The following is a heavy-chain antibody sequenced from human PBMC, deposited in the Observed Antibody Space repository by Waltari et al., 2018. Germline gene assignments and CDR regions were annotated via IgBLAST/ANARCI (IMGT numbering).Heavy chain of an antibody. J-gene: IGHJ3*02. D-gene: IGHD3-22*01. CDR2: INWNSGSI. CDR1: GFTFDDLA. Sequence: EVQLVESGGGLVQPGRSLRLPCAASGFTFDDLAMPWVRQAPGKGLEWVSGINWNSGSIGYGDSVKGRFTISRDNARNSLYLQMNRLTTEDTAVYYCAKKNDEVFDRNGLVYDAFDMWGQGTMVTVSS. CDR3: AKKNDEVFDRNGLVYDAFDM. V-gene: IGHV3-9*01.